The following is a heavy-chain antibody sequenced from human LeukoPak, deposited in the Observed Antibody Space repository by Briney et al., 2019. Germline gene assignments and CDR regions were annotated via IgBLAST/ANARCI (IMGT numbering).Heavy chain of an antibody. V-gene: IGHV3-30*02. J-gene: IGHJ4*02. Sequence: GGSLRLSCAASGFTFSSYGMHWVRQAPGKGLEWVVFIRYDGSNKYYADSVKGRFTISRDNSKNTLYLQMNSLRAEDTAVYYCAKDERYSGYEGGGYWGQGTLVTVSS. CDR3: AKDERYSGYEGGGY. CDR1: GFTFSSYG. CDR2: IRYDGSNK. D-gene: IGHD5-12*01.